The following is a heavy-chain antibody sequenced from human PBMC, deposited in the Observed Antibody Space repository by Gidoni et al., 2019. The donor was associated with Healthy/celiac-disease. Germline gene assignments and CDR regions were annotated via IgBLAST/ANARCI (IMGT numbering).Heavy chain of an antibody. D-gene: IGHD3-16*01. Sequence: QITLKESGPTLVKPTQTLTLTCTFSGFSLSTSGVGVGWIRQPPGQALEWLALIYWDDDKRYSPSLKSRLNITKDTSKNQVVLTMTNMDPVDTATYYCAHRHAFLGVYAFDIWGQGTMVTVSS. V-gene: IGHV2-5*02. CDR2: IYWDDDK. CDR1: GFSLSTSGVG. CDR3: AHRHAFLGVYAFDI. J-gene: IGHJ3*02.